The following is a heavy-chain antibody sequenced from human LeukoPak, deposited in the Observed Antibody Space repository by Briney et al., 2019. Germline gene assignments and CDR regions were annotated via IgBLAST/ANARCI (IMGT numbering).Heavy chain of an antibody. V-gene: IGHV3-30-3*01. CDR3: AREVFVGATDHYGMDV. J-gene: IGHJ6*02. CDR2: ISYDGSNK. Sequence: PGGSLRLSCAASGFTFSSYAMHWVRQAPGKGLEWVAVISYDGSNKYYADSVKGRFTISRDNSKNTLYLQMNSLGAEDTAVYYCAREVFVGATDHYGMDVWGQGTTVTVSS. CDR1: GFTFSSYA. D-gene: IGHD1-26*01.